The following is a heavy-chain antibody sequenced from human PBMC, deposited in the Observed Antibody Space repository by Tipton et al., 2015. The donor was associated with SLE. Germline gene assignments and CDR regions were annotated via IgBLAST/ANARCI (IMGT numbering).Heavy chain of an antibody. CDR1: GYSFTSYW. V-gene: IGHV5-51*01. CDR2: IYPGDSDT. J-gene: IGHJ6*03. CDR3: ARSTLLGYSTNYNYYRDV. D-gene: IGHD6-13*01. Sequence: QLVQSGAEVKKPGESLKISCKGSGYSFTSYWIGWVRQMPGKGLEWMGIIYPGDSDTRYSPSFQGQVTISADKSISTAYLQWSSLKASDTAMYYCARSTLLGYSTNYNYYRDVWGKGITVTVSS.